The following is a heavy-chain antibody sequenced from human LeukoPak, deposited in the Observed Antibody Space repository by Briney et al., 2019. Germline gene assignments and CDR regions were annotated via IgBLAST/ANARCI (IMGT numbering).Heavy chain of an antibody. CDR2: ITSDESSR. Sequence: PGGSLRLSCAASGFTFSHFGMYWFRQAPGKGPVWVSRITSDESSRSYADSVKGRFTISRDNAKNTLYLEMNSLRAEDTAVYYCARGGGSYVDYWGQGTLVTVSS. V-gene: IGHV3-74*01. CDR1: GFTFSHFG. CDR3: ARGGGSYVDY. J-gene: IGHJ4*02. D-gene: IGHD1-26*01.